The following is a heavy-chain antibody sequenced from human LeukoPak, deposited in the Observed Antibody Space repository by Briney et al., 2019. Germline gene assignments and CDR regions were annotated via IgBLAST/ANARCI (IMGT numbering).Heavy chain of an antibody. CDR1: GFTFTSSA. CDR2: IVVGSGNT. D-gene: IGHD3-10*02. J-gene: IGHJ6*04. V-gene: IGHV1-58*02. Sequence: SVKLSCKASGFTFTSSAMQWVRQARGQRLEWIGWIVVGSGNTNYAQKFQERVTITRDMSTSTAYMELSSLGSEDTAGYYCAELGITMIGGVWGKGTPVTISS. CDR3: AELGITMIGGV.